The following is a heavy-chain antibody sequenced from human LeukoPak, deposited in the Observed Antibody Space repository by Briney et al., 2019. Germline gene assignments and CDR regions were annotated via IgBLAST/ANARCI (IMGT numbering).Heavy chain of an antibody. V-gene: IGHV4-4*07. CDR3: AKGSRSSWYGGGYYFDY. J-gene: IGHJ4*02. CDR1: GGSISSYY. CDR2: IYTSGST. D-gene: IGHD6-13*01. Sequence: SETLSLTCTVSGGSISSYYWSWIRQPAGKGLEWIGRIYTSGSTNYNPSLKSRVTMSVDTSKNQFSLKLSSVTAADTAVYYCAKGSRSSWYGGGYYFDYWGQGTLVTVSS.